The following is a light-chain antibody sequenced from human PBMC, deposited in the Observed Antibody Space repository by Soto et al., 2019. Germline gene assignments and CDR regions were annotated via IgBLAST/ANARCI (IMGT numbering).Light chain of an antibody. CDR1: QSVSSSY. V-gene: IGKV3-20*01. J-gene: IGKJ5*01. CDR3: QQYGSSPPIT. Sequence: EIVLTQSPGTLSLSPGERATLSCRASQSVSSSYLAWYQQKPGQAPRLLIYGASSTATGIPDRFSGSGSGTDVTLTISRLEPEDFAVYYCQQYGSSPPITFGQGTRLEIK. CDR2: GAS.